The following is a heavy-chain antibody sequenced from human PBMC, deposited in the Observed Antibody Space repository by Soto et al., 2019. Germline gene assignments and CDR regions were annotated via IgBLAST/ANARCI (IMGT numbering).Heavy chain of an antibody. J-gene: IGHJ4*02. D-gene: IGHD3-3*01. CDR1: GYTSTSYD. V-gene: IGHV1-8*01. Sequence: QVQLVQSGAEVKKPGASVKVSCKASGYTSTSYDINWVRQATGQGLEWMGWMNPNSGNTGYAQKFQGRVTMTRNTSISTAYMELSSLRSEDTAVYYCARANNYDFWSGYYRGREDYWGQGTLVTVSS. CDR3: ARANNYDFWSGYYRGREDY. CDR2: MNPNSGNT.